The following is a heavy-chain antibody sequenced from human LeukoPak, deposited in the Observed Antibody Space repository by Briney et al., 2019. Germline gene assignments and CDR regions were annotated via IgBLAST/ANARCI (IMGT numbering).Heavy chain of an antibody. Sequence: PGGSLRLSCAASGFTFDDYAMHWVRQAPGKGLEWVAGISWNSGSTGYAASVEGRFTISRDNAKNSLYLQMNSLRAEDTALYYCANGPYVPAEYFQHWGQGTLVTVSS. D-gene: IGHD3-10*02. CDR2: ISWNSGST. V-gene: IGHV3-9*01. J-gene: IGHJ1*01. CDR3: ANGPYVPAEYFQH. CDR1: GFTFDDYA.